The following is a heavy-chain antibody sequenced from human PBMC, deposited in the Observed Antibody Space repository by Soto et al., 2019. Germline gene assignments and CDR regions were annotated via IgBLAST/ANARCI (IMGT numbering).Heavy chain of an antibody. J-gene: IGHJ4*02. V-gene: IGHV3-21*01. Sequence: PGGSLRLSCAASGFTFSSYSMNWVRQAPGKGLEWVSSISRNSGYIYYSDSVKGRFIISRDNARTSLYLHMNSLIAEATAVYYCARVRAYFRKFDYFDYCGQGALVNASS. CDR1: GFTFSSYS. CDR2: ISRNSGYI. CDR3: ARVRAYFRKFDYFDY. D-gene: IGHD1-1*01.